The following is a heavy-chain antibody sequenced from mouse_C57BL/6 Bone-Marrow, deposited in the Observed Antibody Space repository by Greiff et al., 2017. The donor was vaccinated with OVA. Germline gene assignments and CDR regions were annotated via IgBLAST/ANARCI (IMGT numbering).Heavy chain of an antibody. CDR2: IDPSDSYT. V-gene: IGHV1-59*01. D-gene: IGHD2-3*01. CDR3: ARKSGSDDGYDY. Sequence: QVQLQQPGAELVRPGTSVKLSCKASGYTFTSYWMHWVKQRPGQGLEWIGVIDPSDSYTNYNQKFKGKATLTVDTSSSTAYMQLSSLTSEDSAVYYCARKSGSDDGYDYWGQGTTLTVSS. CDR1: GYTFTSYW. J-gene: IGHJ2*01.